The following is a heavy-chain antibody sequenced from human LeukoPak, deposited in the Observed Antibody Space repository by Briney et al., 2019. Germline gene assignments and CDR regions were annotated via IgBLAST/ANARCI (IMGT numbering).Heavy chain of an antibody. V-gene: IGHV4-61*08. CDR1: GGSVGSGGYY. Sequence: PSETLSLTCTVSGGSVGSGGYYWSWIRQPPGGGLEWIGDIYYIRNTNYNPSLKSRVTMSLDPSKNQFSPKLNSVTAADTAVYYCARTQSQSGSYRYYFAYWGQGTLVTVSS. D-gene: IGHD1-26*01. CDR3: ARTQSQSGSYRYYFAY. CDR2: IYYIRNT. J-gene: IGHJ4*02.